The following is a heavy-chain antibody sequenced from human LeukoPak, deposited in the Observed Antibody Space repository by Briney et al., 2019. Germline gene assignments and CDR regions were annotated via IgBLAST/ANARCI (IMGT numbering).Heavy chain of an antibody. Sequence: SETLSLTCTVSGGSISSYYWRWIRQPPGRGLEWIGYIYYSGSTNYNPSLKSRVTMSVDTSKNQFSLKLSSVTAADTAVYYCARVGGYNSPLDYWGQGTLVTVSS. CDR2: IYYSGST. V-gene: IGHV4-59*01. CDR3: ARVGGYNSPLDY. J-gene: IGHJ4*02. CDR1: GGSISSYY. D-gene: IGHD5-24*01.